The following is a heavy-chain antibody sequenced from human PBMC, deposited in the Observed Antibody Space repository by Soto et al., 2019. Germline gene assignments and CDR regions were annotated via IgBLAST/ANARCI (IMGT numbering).Heavy chain of an antibody. V-gene: IGHV1-69*02. Sequence: QVQLVQSGAEVKKPGSSVKVSCKASGGTFSSYTISWVRQAPGQGLEWMGRIIPILGIANYAQKFQGRVTITADKSTSPAYMELSRLRSEYTAVYYCERDGGSSWPVDYRCQGTLVTVSS. CDR1: GGTFSSYT. J-gene: IGHJ4*02. D-gene: IGHD6-13*01. CDR2: IIPILGIA. CDR3: ERDGGSSWPVDY.